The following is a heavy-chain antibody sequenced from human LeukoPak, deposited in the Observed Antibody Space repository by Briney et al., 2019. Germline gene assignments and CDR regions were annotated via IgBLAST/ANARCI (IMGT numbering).Heavy chain of an antibody. V-gene: IGHV3-21*01. J-gene: IGHJ4*02. D-gene: IGHD3-3*01. CDR3: ARDLASTIFGVVTLDY. Sequence: GGSLRLSCAASGFTFSSYSMNWVRQAPGKGLEWVSYISSSSYIYYADSVKGRFTISRDNAKNSLYLQMNSLRVEDTAVYYCARDLASTIFGVVTLDYWGQGTLVTVSS. CDR2: ISSSSYI. CDR1: GFTFSSYS.